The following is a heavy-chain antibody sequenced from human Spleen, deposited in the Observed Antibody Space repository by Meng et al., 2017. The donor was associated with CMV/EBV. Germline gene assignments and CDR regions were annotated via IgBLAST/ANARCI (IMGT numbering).Heavy chain of an antibody. V-gene: IGHV3-48*03. CDR1: GFNFSNFE. CDR3: ARGPGELHRGGYSYYGLDV. J-gene: IGHJ6*02. D-gene: IGHD1-14*01. Sequence: GESLKISCAASGFNFSNFEMNWVRQAPRKGLEWLSYITSSSSIIYSADSVKGRFTISRDNAKSSLFLQMNSLRAEDTAVYYCARGPGELHRGGYSYYGLDVWGQGTTVTVSS. CDR2: ITSSSSII.